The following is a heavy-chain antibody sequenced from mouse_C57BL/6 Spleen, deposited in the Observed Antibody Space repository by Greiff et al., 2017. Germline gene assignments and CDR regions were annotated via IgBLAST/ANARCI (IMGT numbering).Heavy chain of an antibody. J-gene: IGHJ3*01. Sequence: QVQLQQSGPELVKPGASVKISCKASGYAFSSSWMNWVKQRPGKGLEWIGRIYPGDGDTNYNGKFKGKATLTADKSSSTAYMQLSSLTSEDSAVYFWARGLGRKDDPFAYWGQGSLVTVSA. V-gene: IGHV1-82*01. CDR2: IYPGDGDT. D-gene: IGHD4-1*01. CDR3: ARGLGRKDDPFAY. CDR1: GYAFSSSW.